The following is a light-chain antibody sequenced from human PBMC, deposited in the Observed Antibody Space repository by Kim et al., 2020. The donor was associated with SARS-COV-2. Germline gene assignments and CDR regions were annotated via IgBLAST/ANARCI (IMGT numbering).Light chain of an antibody. CDR1: SLRSYY. Sequence: VALGQTVRITCQGDSLRSYYATWYQQKPGQAPIVVIYCKNNRPSGIPDRFSGSSSGDTASLTITGTQAGDEADYYCNSRGSNDNVLFGGGTQLTVL. CDR3: NSRGSNDNVL. J-gene: IGLJ2*01. V-gene: IGLV3-19*01. CDR2: CKN.